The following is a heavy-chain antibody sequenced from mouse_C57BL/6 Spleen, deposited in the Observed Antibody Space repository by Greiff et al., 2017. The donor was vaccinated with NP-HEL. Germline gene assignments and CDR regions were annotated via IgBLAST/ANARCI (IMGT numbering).Heavy chain of an antibody. D-gene: IGHD3-2*02. J-gene: IGHJ4*01. Sequence: QVQLKQSGAELVRPGTSVKVSCKASGYAFTNYLIEWVKQRPGQGLEWIGVINPGSGGTNYNEKFKGKATLTADKSSSTAYMQLSSLTSEDSAVYFCARSGSSGYDYAMDYWGQGTSVTVSS. CDR3: ARSGSSGYDYAMDY. CDR1: GYAFTNYL. CDR2: INPGSGGT. V-gene: IGHV1-54*01.